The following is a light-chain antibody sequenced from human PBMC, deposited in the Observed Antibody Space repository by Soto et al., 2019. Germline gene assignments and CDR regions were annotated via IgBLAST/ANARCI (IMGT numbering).Light chain of an antibody. CDR3: QQYNNCPYT. J-gene: IGKJ2*01. CDR1: QNISTC. Sequence: DIQMTQSPSTLSASIGDRVTISCRASQNISTCLAWYQQKPGQAPKLLMYDASTLKTGVPSRFSGSGSGTDFTLTISSLQSDDFAAYLCQQYNNCPYTFGQGARLDIK. CDR2: DAS. V-gene: IGKV1-5*01.